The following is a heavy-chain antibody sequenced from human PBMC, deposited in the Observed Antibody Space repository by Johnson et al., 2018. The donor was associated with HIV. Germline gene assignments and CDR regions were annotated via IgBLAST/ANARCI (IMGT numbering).Heavy chain of an antibody. CDR3: ARRDSGSLSFDL. D-gene: IGHD1-26*01. J-gene: IGHJ3*01. CDR2: INWNGGNT. CDR1: GFIFDDYG. Sequence: VQLVKSGGGVLRPGASLRLSCEGFGFIFDDYGLNWVRQGPGKGLEWVSGINWNGGNTGYADSVKGRCTISRDNDKSSVYMQMNNLRAEDTAFYYCARRDSGSLSFDLWGQGTMVTVSS. V-gene: IGHV3-20*04.